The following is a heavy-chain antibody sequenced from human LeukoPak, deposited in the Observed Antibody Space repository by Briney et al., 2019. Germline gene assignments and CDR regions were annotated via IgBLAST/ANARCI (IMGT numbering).Heavy chain of an antibody. J-gene: IGHJ3*02. V-gene: IGHV1-8*01. Sequence: ASVKVSCKASGYTFTSYDINWVRQATGQGLEWMGWMKPKSGNTGYAQKFQDRVTMTRNTSISTAYMELYSLRSDDTAVYYCARSGSAFDIWGQGTMVTVSS. D-gene: IGHD3-10*01. CDR1: GYTFTSYD. CDR3: ARSGSAFDI. CDR2: MKPKSGNT.